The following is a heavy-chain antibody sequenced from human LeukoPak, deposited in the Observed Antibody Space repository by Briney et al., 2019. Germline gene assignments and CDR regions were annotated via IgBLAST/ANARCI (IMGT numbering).Heavy chain of an antibody. CDR3: ARGGGITKGRGG. CDR1: GGSISSGDYY. V-gene: IGHV4-30-4*01. CDR2: IYYSGST. J-gene: IGHJ4*02. Sequence: PSETLSLTCTVSGGSISSGDYYWSWIRQPPGKGLEWIGYIYYSGSTNYNPSLKSRVTISVDTSKNQFSLKLSSVTAADTAVYYCARGGGITKGRGGWGQRTLVTVSS. D-gene: IGHD3-10*01.